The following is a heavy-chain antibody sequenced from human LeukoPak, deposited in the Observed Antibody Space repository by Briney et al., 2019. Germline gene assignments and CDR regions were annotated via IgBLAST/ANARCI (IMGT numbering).Heavy chain of an antibody. V-gene: IGHV3-66*01. Sequence: GGSLRLSCSASGFTVSSVYMSWVRQAPGEGLEWVSVMYTGSRIDYADSVKGRFTISRDNSKNTLYLQMNSLRADDTAVYYCAREPYDRNWNFEYWGQGPLVTVSS. D-gene: IGHD1-1*01. CDR3: AREPYDRNWNFEY. CDR1: GFTVSSVY. J-gene: IGHJ4*02. CDR2: MYTGSRI.